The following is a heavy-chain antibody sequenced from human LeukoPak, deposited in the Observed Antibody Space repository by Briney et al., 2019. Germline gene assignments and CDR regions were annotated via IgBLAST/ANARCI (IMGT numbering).Heavy chain of an antibody. Sequence: PSETLSLTCNVSGGSISGHYRTWIRQPPGKGLEFIGFIYYSGATNYNPSLKSRVTMSVDTSKNQFSLKLSSVTAADTAVYYCARGRVLTGYYSGRFDPWGQGTLVTVSS. J-gene: IGHJ5*02. CDR1: GGSISGHY. CDR3: ARGRVLTGYYSGRFDP. CDR2: IYYSGAT. D-gene: IGHD3-9*01. V-gene: IGHV4-59*11.